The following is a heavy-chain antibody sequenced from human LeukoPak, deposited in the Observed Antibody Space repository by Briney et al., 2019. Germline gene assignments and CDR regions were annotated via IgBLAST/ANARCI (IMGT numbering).Heavy chain of an antibody. D-gene: IGHD2-15*01. V-gene: IGHV3-20*04. CDR3: ARDRGGYCRGGSCYGDY. Sequence: PGGSLRHSCAASGFTFDDYGMSWVRQAPGKGLEWVSGINWNGGSTGYADSVKGRFTISRDNAKNSLYLQMNSLRAEDKALYYCARDRGGYCRGGSCYGDYWGQGTLVTVSS. CDR1: GFTFDDYG. CDR2: INWNGGST. J-gene: IGHJ4*02.